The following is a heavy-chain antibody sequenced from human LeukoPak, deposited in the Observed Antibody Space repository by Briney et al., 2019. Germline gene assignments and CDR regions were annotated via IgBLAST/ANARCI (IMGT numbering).Heavy chain of an antibody. V-gene: IGHV3-11*04. CDR1: GFTFNDYH. CDR3: AREGCSGGSCCPVKWFDP. D-gene: IGHD2-15*01. CDR2: IRTSGSSI. Sequence: GGSLTLSCAACGFTFNDYHISCIRQARGKGLEWVSYIRTSGSSICYADFVKGRFTLSRENAKHSLYLQMNSLRAEDTAVYYCAREGCSGGSCCPVKWFDPWGEGSLVTVSS. J-gene: IGHJ5*02.